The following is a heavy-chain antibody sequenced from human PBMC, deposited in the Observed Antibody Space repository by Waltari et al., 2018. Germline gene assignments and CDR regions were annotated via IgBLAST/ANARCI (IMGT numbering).Heavy chain of an antibody. V-gene: IGHV1-8*01. J-gene: IGHJ4*02. CDR3: ARWDYYDSSGCYHY. CDR1: GYAFTSYD. CDR2: MNPRSGNT. Sequence: QVQLVQSGAEVKKPGASVKVSCKASGYAFTSYDINWVRQATGQGLEWMGWMNPRSGNTGYAQKFQGRVTMTRTTSISTAYMELSSLRSEDTAVYYCARWDYYDSSGCYHYWGQGTLVTVSS. D-gene: IGHD3-22*01.